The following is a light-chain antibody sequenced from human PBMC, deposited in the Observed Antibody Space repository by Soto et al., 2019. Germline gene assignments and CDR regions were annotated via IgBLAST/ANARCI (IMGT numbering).Light chain of an antibody. J-gene: IGKJ1*01. V-gene: IGKV1-5*03. CDR3: QQYSTYPWT. CDR2: KAS. CDR1: QTISSW. Sequence: DIQMIECPSTLDGAEGERVTVSLRASQTISSWLAWYQQKPGKAPKLLIYKASTLKSGVPSRFSGSGSGTEFTLTISSLQPDAFAPYYCQQYSTYPWTFGQGTKVDIK.